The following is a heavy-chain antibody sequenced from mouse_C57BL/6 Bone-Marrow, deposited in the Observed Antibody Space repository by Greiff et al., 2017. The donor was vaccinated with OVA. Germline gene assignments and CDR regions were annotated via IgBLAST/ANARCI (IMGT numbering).Heavy chain of an antibody. J-gene: IGHJ2*01. CDR3: TRSDPPENYFDY. V-gene: IGHV1-15*01. CDR1: GYTFTDYE. Sequence: VQVVESGAELVRPGASVTLSCKASGYTFTDYEMHWVKQTPVHGLEWIGAIDPETGGTAYNQKFKGKAILTADKSSSTAYMELRSLTSEDSAVYYCTRSDPPENYFDYWGQGTTLTVSS. CDR2: IDPETGGT.